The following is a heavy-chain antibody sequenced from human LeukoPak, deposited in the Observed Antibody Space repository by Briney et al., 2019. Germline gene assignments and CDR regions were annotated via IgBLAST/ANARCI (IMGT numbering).Heavy chain of an antibody. CDR3: AKDSNYDILTGVGY. CDR1: GFTFSSYG. CDR2: ISYDGSNK. D-gene: IGHD3-9*01. Sequence: PGRSLRLSCAASGFTFSSYGMHWVRQAPGKGLEWVAVISYDGSNKYYADSVKGRFTISRDNSKNTLYLQMNSLRAEDTAVYYCAKDSNYDILTGVGYWGQGTLVTVSS. J-gene: IGHJ4*02. V-gene: IGHV3-30*18.